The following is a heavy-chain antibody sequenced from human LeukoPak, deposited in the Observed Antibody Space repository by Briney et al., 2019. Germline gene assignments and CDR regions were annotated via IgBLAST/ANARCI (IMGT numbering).Heavy chain of an antibody. V-gene: IGHV3-11*04. Sequence: GGSLRLSCAAYGFTFSDYYMSWIRQAPGKGLEWVSYISSSGSTIYYADSVKGRFTISRDNAKNSLYLQMNSLRAEDTAVYYCARSIITMVRGDHFDYWGQGTLVTVSS. D-gene: IGHD3-10*01. CDR3: ARSIITMVRGDHFDY. CDR2: ISSSGSTI. CDR1: GFTFSDYY. J-gene: IGHJ4*02.